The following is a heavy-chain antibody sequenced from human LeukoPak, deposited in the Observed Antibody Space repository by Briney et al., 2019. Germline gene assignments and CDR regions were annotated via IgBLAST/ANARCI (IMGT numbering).Heavy chain of an antibody. CDR2: ISYDGSNK. J-gene: IGHJ4*02. V-gene: IGHV3-30-3*01. CDR3: ARPPKAMIVVVNPFCDY. D-gene: IGHD3-22*01. CDR1: GFTFSSYA. Sequence: GGSLRLSCAASGFTFSSYAMRWVRQAPGKGLEWVAVISYDGSNKYYADSVKGRFTISRDNSKNTLYLQMDSLRAEDTAVYYCARPPKAMIVVVNPFCDYWGQGTLVTVSS.